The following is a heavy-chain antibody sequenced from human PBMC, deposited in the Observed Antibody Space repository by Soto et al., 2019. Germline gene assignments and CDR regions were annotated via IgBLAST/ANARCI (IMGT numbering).Heavy chain of an antibody. CDR3: AAGGDHRYYYFDY. CDR2: INAGNGNT. D-gene: IGHD4-17*01. Sequence: ASVKVSCKASGYTFTSYAMHWVRQAPGQRLEWMGWINAGNGNTNYAQKFQERVTITRDTSTSTAYMELSSLRSEDTAVYYCAAGGDHRYYYFDYWGQGTLVTVSS. J-gene: IGHJ4*02. CDR1: GYTFTSYA. V-gene: IGHV1-3*01.